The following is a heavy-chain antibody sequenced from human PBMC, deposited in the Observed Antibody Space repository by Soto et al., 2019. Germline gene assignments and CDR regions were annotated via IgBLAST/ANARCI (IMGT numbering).Heavy chain of an antibody. CDR1: GGSISDYY. Sequence: QVQLQESGPGLVKPSETLSLTCTVSGGSISDYYWSWFRQAPGKGLHWIGYVYYSGTTNYNPSLQSRVTMSVDTSRNQFSLKLSSVTAADPAVYYCAKQAIDWGQGTLVTVSS. CDR3: AKQAID. J-gene: IGHJ4*02. CDR2: VYYSGTT. V-gene: IGHV4-59*08.